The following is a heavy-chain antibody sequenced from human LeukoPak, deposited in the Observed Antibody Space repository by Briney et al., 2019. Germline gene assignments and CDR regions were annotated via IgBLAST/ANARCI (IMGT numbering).Heavy chain of an antibody. CDR2: ISSSSSYI. J-gene: IGHJ4*02. Sequence: GSLRLSCAASGFTFSSYSMNWVRQAPGKGLEWVSSISSSSSYIYYADSVKGRFTISRDNAKNSLYLQMNSLRAEDTAVYYCARHGGLYSSGCNYWGQGTLVTVSS. D-gene: IGHD6-19*01. CDR1: GFTFSSYS. CDR3: ARHGGLYSSGCNY. V-gene: IGHV3-21*01.